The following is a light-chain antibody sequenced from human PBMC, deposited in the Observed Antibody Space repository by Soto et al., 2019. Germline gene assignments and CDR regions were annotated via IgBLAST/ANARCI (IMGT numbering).Light chain of an antibody. CDR3: QQLDSYPRT. Sequence: IPLTQSPSSLSASVGDRVTITCRASQGISINLAWYQQKPGKAPKLLIYAASTLQSGVPSWFSGNGSGTDFTLTISSLQPEDFATYYCQQLDSYPRTFGQGTKVEIQ. CDR1: QGISIN. V-gene: IGKV1-9*01. CDR2: AAS. J-gene: IGKJ1*01.